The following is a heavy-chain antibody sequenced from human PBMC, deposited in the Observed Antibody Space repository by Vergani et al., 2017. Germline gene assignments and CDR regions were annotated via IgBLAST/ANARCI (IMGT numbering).Heavy chain of an antibody. J-gene: IGHJ6*03. CDR2: IYSGGST. V-gene: IGHV3-66*01. CDR3: ARDHNGKYYYYMDV. CDR1: GFTAISNY. Sequence: EVQLVESGGGLVQPGGSLRLSCAASGFTAISNYMSWVRQAPGKGLEWVSVIYSGGSTYYADSVKGRFTISRDNSKNTLYLQMNSLRAEDTAVYYCARDHNGKYYYYMDVWGKGTTVTVSS. D-gene: IGHD1-14*01.